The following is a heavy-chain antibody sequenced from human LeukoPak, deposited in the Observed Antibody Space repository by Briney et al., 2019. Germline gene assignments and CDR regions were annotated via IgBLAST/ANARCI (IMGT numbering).Heavy chain of an antibody. CDR2: VFPRDGST. J-gene: IGHJ4*02. Sequence: ASVKVSCKASGYTFTSYFIHWVRQAPGQGLEWVGIVFPRDGSTTYSQKFKGRVTMTRDTSTSTVYMELTSPTSEDTAMYYCAREVGATDNWGQGTLVTVTS. CDR3: AREVGATDN. V-gene: IGHV1-46*01. D-gene: IGHD1-26*01. CDR1: GYTFTSYF.